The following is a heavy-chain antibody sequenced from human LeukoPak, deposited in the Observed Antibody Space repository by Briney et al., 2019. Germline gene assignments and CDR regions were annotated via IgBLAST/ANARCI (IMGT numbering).Heavy chain of an antibody. V-gene: IGHV4-39*01. CDR2: IYYSGST. CDR1: GGSISRSSYY. CDR3: ASYVVVVAATGY. D-gene: IGHD2-15*01. Sequence: PSETLSLTCTVSGGSISRSSYYWGWIRQPPGKGLEWIGSIYYSGSTYYKPSLKSRVTISVDTSKNQFSLKLSSVTAADTAVYYCASYVVVVAATGYWGQGTLVTVSS. J-gene: IGHJ4*02.